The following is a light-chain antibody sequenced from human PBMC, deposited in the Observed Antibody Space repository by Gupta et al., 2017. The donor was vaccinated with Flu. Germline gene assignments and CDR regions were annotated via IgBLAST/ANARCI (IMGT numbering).Light chain of an antibody. Sequence: IVMTQSPATLYVSPGGRATLSCRASQSVAANVAWYQQRPGQAPRLLIFGASNRAPGVSTRFSGSGCGTDFTLTLNSRVSEDFAVYYCQQDNVWPPWIFGQGTKLEVK. CDR2: GAS. V-gene: IGKV3-15*01. J-gene: IGKJ2*01. CDR1: QSVAAN. CDR3: QQDNVWPPWI.